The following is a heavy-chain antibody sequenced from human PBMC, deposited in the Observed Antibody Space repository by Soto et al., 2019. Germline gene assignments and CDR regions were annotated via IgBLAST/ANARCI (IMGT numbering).Heavy chain of an antibody. Sequence: QIQLLQSGAEVKKPGASVKVTCKASGYTFRNFGISWVRQAPGQGLEWMGWISAYNANANYAQKFQGRLTMTADTATSTAYMERRSLRSGDTAVYYCARENSFFDYWGQGTLVTVSS. CDR3: ARENSFFDY. D-gene: IGHD2-15*01. J-gene: IGHJ4*02. CDR2: ISAYNANA. CDR1: GYTFRNFG. V-gene: IGHV1-18*01.